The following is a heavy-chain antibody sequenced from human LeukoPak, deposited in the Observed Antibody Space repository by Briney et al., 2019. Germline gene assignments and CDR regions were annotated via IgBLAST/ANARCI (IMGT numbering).Heavy chain of an antibody. V-gene: IGHV1-18*01. CDR3: ARENSGYDSGYYYYYGMDV. J-gene: IGHJ6*02. CDR1: GYTFTSYG. D-gene: IGHD5-12*01. Sequence: ASVKVSCKASGYTFTSYGISWVRQAPGQGLEWMGWISAYNGNTNYAQKLQGRVTMTTDTSTSTAYMELRSLRSDDTAVYYCARENSGYDSGYYYYYGMDVWGQGTTVTVSS. CDR2: ISAYNGNT.